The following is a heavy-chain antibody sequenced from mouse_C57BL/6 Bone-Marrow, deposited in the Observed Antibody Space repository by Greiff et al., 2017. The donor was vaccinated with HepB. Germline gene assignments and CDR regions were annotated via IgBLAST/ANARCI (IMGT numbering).Heavy chain of an antibody. CDR1: GYTFTNYW. D-gene: IGHD2-4*01. Sequence: VQRVESGAELVRPGTSVKMSCKASGYTFTNYWIGWAKQRPGHGLEWIGDIYPGGGYTNYNEKFKGKATLTADKSSSTAYMQFSSLTSEDSAIYYCARRGLRQDWFAYWGQGTLVTVSA. J-gene: IGHJ3*01. CDR2: IYPGGGYT. V-gene: IGHV1-63*01. CDR3: ARRGLRQDWFAY.